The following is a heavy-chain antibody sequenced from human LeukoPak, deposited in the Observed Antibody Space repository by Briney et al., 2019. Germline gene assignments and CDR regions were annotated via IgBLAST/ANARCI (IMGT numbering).Heavy chain of an antibody. CDR2: ISYDGSNK. V-gene: IGHV3-30*18. D-gene: IGHD6-25*01. CDR1: GFTFSSYG. J-gene: IGHJ4*02. CDR3: AKAAAAHHFDY. Sequence: GRSLRLSCAASGFTFSSYGMHWVRQAPGKGLEWVAVISYDGSNKYYADSVKGRFTISRDNSKNTLYLQMNSLRAEDTAVYYCAKAAAAHHFDYWGQGTLVTVSS.